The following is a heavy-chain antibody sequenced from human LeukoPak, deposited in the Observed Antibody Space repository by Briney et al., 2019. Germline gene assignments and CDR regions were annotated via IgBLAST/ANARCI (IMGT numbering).Heavy chain of an antibody. CDR1: GFTVGYNY. D-gene: IGHD1-14*01. CDR2: IYNSGST. J-gene: IGHJ4*02. CDR3: ARRSNPPGRIDH. Sequence: GGSLRLSCAASGFTVGYNYMTWVRQAPGKGLEWVAAIYNSGSTYYADSVKGRFTISRDNSKNTMYLQMNSLKGEDTAVYYCARRSNPPGRIDHWGQGTLVTVSS. V-gene: IGHV3-66*04.